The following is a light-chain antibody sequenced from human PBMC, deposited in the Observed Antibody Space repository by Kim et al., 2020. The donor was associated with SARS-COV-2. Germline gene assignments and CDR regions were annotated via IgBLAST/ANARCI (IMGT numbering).Light chain of an antibody. CDR1: EKITNG. CDR3: QQFHSQPT. J-gene: IGKJ4*01. V-gene: IGKV1-5*03. CDR2: TTS. Sequence: YATVGDRVTMTCRASEKITNGLAWYQQKWGEAPKLLIYTTSRLNSGVPSRFSGSGSGTEFTLTISGLQPDDFGIFYCQQFHSQPTFGGGTKVDIK.